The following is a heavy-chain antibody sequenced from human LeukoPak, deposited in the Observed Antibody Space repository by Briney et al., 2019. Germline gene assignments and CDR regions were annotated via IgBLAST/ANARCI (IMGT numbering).Heavy chain of an antibody. CDR3: ARTRTRFDY. V-gene: IGHV4-59*01. CDR1: GASISRYF. CDR2: ISSGGSA. Sequence: SETLSLTCTVSGASISRYFWNWIRQPPGKVLEWIGYISSGGSANYNPSLKSRVTISIDTSKNQFSLKLTSATAADTAVYYCARTRTRFDYWGQGTLVTVSS. J-gene: IGHJ4*02.